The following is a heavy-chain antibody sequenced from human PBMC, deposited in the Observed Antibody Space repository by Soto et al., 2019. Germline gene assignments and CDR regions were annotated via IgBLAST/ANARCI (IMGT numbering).Heavy chain of an antibody. CDR2: ITPIFGTA. V-gene: IGHV1-69*06. CDR1: GVTFSSYA. J-gene: IGHJ5*02. Sequence: EASVKVSSKASGVTFSSYAISWVRQAPGQGLEWMGGITPIFGTANYAQKFQGRATITADKSKSTAYMELSSLRSEDTAVYYCAPVSAALALDPWGQGTLVTVSS. D-gene: IGHD6-13*01. CDR3: APVSAALALDP.